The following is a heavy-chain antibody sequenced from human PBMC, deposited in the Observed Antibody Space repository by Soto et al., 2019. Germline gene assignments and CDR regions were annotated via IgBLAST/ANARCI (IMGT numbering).Heavy chain of an antibody. CDR3: ARGDGYNYGWDY. Sequence: PGGSLRLSCAASGFTFSSYGMHWVRQAPGKGLEWVAVISYDGSNKYYADSVKGRFTISRDNSKNTLYLQMNSLRSEDTAVYYCARGDGYNYGWDYWGQGTLVTVSS. J-gene: IGHJ4*02. CDR1: GFTFSSYG. V-gene: IGHV3-30*03. CDR2: ISYDGSNK. D-gene: IGHD5-12*01.